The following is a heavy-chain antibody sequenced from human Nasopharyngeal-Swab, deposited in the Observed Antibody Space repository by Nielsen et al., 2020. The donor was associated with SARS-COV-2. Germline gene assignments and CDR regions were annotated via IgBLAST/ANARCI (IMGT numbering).Heavy chain of an antibody. D-gene: IGHD5-18*01. J-gene: IGHJ4*02. Sequence: GESLKISCAASGFTFSDYYMSWIRQVPGKGLEWVSYISSSSSYIYYADSVKGRFTISRDNAKNSLYLQMNSLRAEDTAVYYCARGPGTAMATGDYWGQGTLVTVSS. CDR3: ARGPGTAMATGDY. CDR2: ISSSSSYI. V-gene: IGHV3-11*06. CDR1: GFTFSDYY.